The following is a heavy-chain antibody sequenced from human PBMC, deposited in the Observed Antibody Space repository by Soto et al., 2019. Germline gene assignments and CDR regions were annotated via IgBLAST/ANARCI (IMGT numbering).Heavy chain of an antibody. CDR3: ARGRFDCRGGSCPDLDY. J-gene: IGHJ4*02. D-gene: IGHD2-15*01. CDR2: IHLRSGNT. V-gene: IGHV4-39*07. Sequence: SETLSLTCTVSGGSISSSSFYWGWVRQTPGKGLEWITSIHLRSGNTYYNPSLKSRVTISVDTSKNQFFLSLTSVTAADTAVYYCARGRFDCRGGSCPDLDYWGRGTLVTVSS. CDR1: GGSISSSSFY.